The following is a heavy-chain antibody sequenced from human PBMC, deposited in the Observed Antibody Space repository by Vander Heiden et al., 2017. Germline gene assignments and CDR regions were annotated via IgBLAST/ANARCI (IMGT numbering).Heavy chain of an antibody. CDR3: AKETGVFGARGGFDY. V-gene: IGHV3-23*01. Sequence: EVHLLESGGGLVQPGGSLRLPCAASGFTFTRYVMTWVRRAPGKGLEWVSSISGTGTSTYYADSVKGRFTISRDNSKNTLYLQMNSLRAEDTAVYYCAKETGVFGARGGFDYWGQGALVTVSS. J-gene: IGHJ4*02. D-gene: IGHD2-8*02. CDR1: GFTFTRYV. CDR2: ISGTGTST.